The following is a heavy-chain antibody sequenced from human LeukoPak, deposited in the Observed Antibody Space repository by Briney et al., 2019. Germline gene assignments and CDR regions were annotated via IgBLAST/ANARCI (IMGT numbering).Heavy chain of an antibody. V-gene: IGHV3-23*01. CDR2: ISGSGGST. Sequence: GGSLRLSCAASGFTFSSYAMSWVRQAPGKGLEWVSAISGSGGSTYYADSVKGRFTISRDNFKNTLYLQMNSLRAEDTAVYYCAKSAYGSGSYYIDYWGQGTLVTVSS. J-gene: IGHJ4*02. CDR1: GFTFSSYA. D-gene: IGHD3-10*01. CDR3: AKSAYGSGSYYIDY.